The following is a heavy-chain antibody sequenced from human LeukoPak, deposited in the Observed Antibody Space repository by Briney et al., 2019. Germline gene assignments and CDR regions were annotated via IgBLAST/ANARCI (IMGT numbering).Heavy chain of an antibody. CDR3: ARHDSIFGVVINPYYFDY. CDR2: IHYSGST. J-gene: IGHJ4*02. Sequence: SSETLSLTCTVSGDSITGFYWNWIRQPPGKGLEWIGYIHYSGSTNYNPSLKSRVTISVDSSKNQFSLKLNSVTAADTAVYYCARHDSIFGVVINPYYFDYWGQGTLVTVSS. D-gene: IGHD3-3*02. V-gene: IGHV4-59*08. CDR1: GDSITGFY.